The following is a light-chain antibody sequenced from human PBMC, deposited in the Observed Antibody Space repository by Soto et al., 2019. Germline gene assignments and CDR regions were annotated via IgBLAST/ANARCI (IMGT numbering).Light chain of an antibody. J-gene: IGLJ2*01. CDR2: DVS. V-gene: IGLV2-11*01. Sequence: QSALTQPRSVSGSPGQSVTISCTGTSSDVGGYNYVSWYPQHPGKAPKLMIYDVSKRPSGVPDRFSCSKSGNTASPTISGLQAEDEADYYCCSYAGSYTVVFGGGTKLTVL. CDR1: SSDVGGYNY. CDR3: CSYAGSYTVV.